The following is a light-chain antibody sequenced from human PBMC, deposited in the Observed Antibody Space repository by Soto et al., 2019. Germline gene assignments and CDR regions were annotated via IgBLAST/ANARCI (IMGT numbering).Light chain of an antibody. CDR2: GDI. V-gene: IGLV1-40*01. J-gene: IGLJ2*01. CDR3: QSYDSSLSISV. CDR1: SSNIGAGYD. Sequence: QSVLTQPPSVSGAPGQRVSISCTGTSSNIGAGYDVHWYQHLPGTAPKLLIFGDINRPSGVPDRFSGSKSGTSASLAITGLHAEDEADYYCQSYDSSLSISVFGGGTKLTVL.